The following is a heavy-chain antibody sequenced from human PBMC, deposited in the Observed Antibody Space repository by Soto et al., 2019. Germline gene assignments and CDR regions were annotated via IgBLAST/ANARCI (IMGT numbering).Heavy chain of an antibody. CDR3: ARKSGGDYYYYYGTDV. D-gene: IGHD2-15*01. J-gene: IGHJ6*02. CDR2: IYYSGST. Sequence: SETLSLTCTVSGVSISSYYWSWIRQPPGKGLEWIGYIYYSGSTNYNPSLKSRVTISVDPSKNQFSLTLSSVTAADTAVYYCARKSGGDYYYYYGTDVWRQGTTVSVSS. V-gene: IGHV4-59*01. CDR1: GVSISSYY.